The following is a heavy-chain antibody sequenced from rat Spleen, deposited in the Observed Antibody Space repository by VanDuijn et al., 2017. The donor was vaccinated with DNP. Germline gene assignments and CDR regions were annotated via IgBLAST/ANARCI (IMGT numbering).Heavy chain of an antibody. D-gene: IGHD1-12*01. CDR1: GFTFSDYY. J-gene: IGHJ4*01. CDR2: ISYEGSRT. Sequence: EVQLVESGGGLVQPGRSLKLSCAASGFTFSDYYMAWVRQAPTKGLEWVASISYEGSRTYYGDSVRGRFTISRDNAKSTLYLQMDSLRSEDTATYYCARHRTIMPYYYAMDAWGQGASVTVSS. V-gene: IGHV5-22*01. CDR3: ARHRTIMPYYYAMDA.